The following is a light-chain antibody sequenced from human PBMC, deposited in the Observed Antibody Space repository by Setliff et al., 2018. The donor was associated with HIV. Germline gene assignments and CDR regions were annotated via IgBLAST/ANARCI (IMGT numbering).Light chain of an antibody. J-gene: IGLJ2*01. V-gene: IGLV2-23*02. CDR3: CSFESGDTWI. CDR2: DVT. CDR1: NTNIGNYES. Sequence: QSALTQPTSVSGSPGQSITISCIGRNTNIGNYESIPWYQHHPGEVPKLMIYDVTKRPSGISNRFSGSKSGNTASLTISGLQAEDEAHYYCCSFESGDTWIFGGGTKVTV.